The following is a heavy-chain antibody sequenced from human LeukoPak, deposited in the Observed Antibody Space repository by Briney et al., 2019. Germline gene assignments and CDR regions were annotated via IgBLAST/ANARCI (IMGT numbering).Heavy chain of an antibody. CDR1: RGSIRSYF. CDR3: ARTGGESYPDWFDP. D-gene: IGHD3-10*01. CDR2: IYYSGTT. V-gene: IGHV4-59*08. Sequence: PSETLSLTRTVSRGSIRSYFWSWIPQPPGKGLGWIGYIYYSGTTSYNPSLKSRVTISVDASKNQFSLNLRSVTAADTAVYYCARTGGESYPDWFDPWGQGTLVTVS. J-gene: IGHJ5*02.